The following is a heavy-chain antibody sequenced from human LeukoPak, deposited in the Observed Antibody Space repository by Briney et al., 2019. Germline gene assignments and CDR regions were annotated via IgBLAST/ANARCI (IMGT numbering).Heavy chain of an antibody. V-gene: IGHV3-21*01. CDR2: ISSSSSYM. D-gene: IGHD5-18*01. CDR3: ARVLDTAMVYYFDC. J-gene: IGHJ4*02. CDR1: GFTFSSYS. Sequence: GGSVRLSCAASGFTFSSYSMNWVRQAPGKGLEWVSSISSSSSYMYYADSVKGRFTISRDNAKNSLYLQMNSLRAEDTAVYYCARVLDTAMVYYFDCWGQGTLVTVSS.